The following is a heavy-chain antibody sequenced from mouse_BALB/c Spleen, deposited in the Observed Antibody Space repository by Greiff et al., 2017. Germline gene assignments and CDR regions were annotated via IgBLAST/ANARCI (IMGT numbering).Heavy chain of an antibody. J-gene: IGHJ1*01. CDR1: GFSLTGYG. V-gene: IGHV2-6-7*01. Sequence: QVQLQQSGPGLVAPSQSLSITCTVSGFSLTGYGVTWVRQPPGKGLEWLGMIWGDGSTDYNSALKSRLSISKDNSKSQVFLKMNSLQTDDTARYYCAKYDWYFDVWGAGTTVTVSS. CDR3: AKYDWYFDV. CDR2: IWGDGST.